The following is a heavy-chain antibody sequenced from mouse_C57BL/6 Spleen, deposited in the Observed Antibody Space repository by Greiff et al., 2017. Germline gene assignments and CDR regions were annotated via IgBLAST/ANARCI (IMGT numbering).Heavy chain of an antibody. V-gene: IGHV5-4*01. CDR2: ISDGGSYT. Sequence: VQLVESGGGLVKPGGSLKLSCAASGFTFSSYAMSWVRQTPEKRLEWVATISDGGSYTYYPDNVKGRFTISRDNAKNNLYLQMSHLKSEDTAMYYCARDGDGYYGYWGQGTTLTVSS. CDR3: ARDGDGYYGY. D-gene: IGHD2-3*01. J-gene: IGHJ2*01. CDR1: GFTFSSYA.